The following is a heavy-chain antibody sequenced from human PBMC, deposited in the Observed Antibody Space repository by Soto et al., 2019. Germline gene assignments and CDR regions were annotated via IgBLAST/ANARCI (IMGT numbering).Heavy chain of an antibody. CDR1: GGSMTNYY. CDR2: IYYSGNT. Sequence: PSETLSLSYTVSGGSMTNYYWSWIRQPPGKGLEWIGYIYYSGNTNYNSSFKSRVTTSIDMSKNQYSLQLSSVTAADTAVYYCARPFDIRGHGTMVTVSS. CDR3: ARPFDI. J-gene: IGHJ3*02. V-gene: IGHV4-59*08.